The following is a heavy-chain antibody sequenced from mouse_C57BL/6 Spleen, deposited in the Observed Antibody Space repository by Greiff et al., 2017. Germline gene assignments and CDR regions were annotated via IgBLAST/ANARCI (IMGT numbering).Heavy chain of an antibody. D-gene: IGHD1-1*02. CDR2: IYPRSGNT. J-gene: IGHJ1*03. V-gene: IGHV1-81*01. CDR3: AREEEVAWYCDV. Sequence: QVQLQQSGAELARPGASVKLSCKASGYTFTSYGISWVKQRTGQGLEWIGEIYPRSGNTYYNEKFKGKATLTADKSSSTAYMELRSLTSEDSAVYFCAREEEVAWYCDVWGTGTTVTVSS. CDR1: GYTFTSYG.